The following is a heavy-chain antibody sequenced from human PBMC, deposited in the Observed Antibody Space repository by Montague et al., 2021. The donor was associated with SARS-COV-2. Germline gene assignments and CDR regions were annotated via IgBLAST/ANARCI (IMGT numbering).Heavy chain of an antibody. CDR3: ARGGGNILTNYYYYYLDV. V-gene: IGHV4-34*01. Sequence: SETLSLTCAVYGGSFSGWYWSWVRQPPGKGLEWIGEINRRGNTIYNPSLKSRVPISEDTSKSQFSLKLSSVTAADTAVYYCARGGGNILTNYYYYYLDVWGTGTTVTVSS. D-gene: IGHD4-23*01. CDR1: GGSFSGWY. J-gene: IGHJ6*03. CDR2: INRRGNT.